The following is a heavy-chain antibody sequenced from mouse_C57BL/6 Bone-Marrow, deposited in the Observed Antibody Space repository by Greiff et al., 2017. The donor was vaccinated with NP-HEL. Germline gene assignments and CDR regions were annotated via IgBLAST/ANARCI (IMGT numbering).Heavy chain of an antibody. V-gene: IGHV1-18*01. Sequence: EVKLQQSGPELVKPGASVKIPCKASGYTFTDYNMDWVKQSHGKSLEWIGDINPNNGGTIYNQKFKGKATLTVDTSSSTAYMEIRSLTSEDTAVYYCARLGHSNYPSWFAYWGQGTLVTVSA. CDR2: INPNNGGT. J-gene: IGHJ3*01. D-gene: IGHD2-5*01. CDR1: GYTFTDYN. CDR3: ARLGHSNYPSWFAY.